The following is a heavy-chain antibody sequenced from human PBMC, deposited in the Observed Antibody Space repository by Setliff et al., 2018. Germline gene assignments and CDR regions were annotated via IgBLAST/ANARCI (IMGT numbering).Heavy chain of an antibody. CDR2: SNHGGST. CDR3: ARDITREPYTGGFYHFDP. V-gene: IGHV4-34*01. CDR1: GESFSNNY. D-gene: IGHD3-16*01. Sequence: SETLSLTCSVYGESFSNNYWSWIRQSPGRGLEWIGESNHGGSTSYNPSLKSRLTMSVDTSKNQFSLKLSSVTAADSAVYYCARDITREPYTGGFYHFDPWGQGALVTVSS. J-gene: IGHJ5*02.